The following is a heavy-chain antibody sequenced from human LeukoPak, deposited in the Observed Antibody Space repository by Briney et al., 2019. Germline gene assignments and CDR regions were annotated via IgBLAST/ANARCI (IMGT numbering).Heavy chain of an antibody. J-gene: IGHJ3*02. CDR3: ARKATRPTDAFDI. Sequence: PSQTLSLTCTVSGYSISSDYYWGWIRQPPGKGLEWIGSIYHSGNTFYNPSLKSRAIITVDMSKNQFSLKLNSVTATDTAVYFCARKATRPTDAFDIWGQGTMVTVSS. CDR1: GYSISSDYY. V-gene: IGHV4-38-2*02. CDR2: IYHSGNT. D-gene: IGHD2-2*01.